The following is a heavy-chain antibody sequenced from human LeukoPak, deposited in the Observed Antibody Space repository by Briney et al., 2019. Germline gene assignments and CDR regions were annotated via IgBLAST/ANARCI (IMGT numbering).Heavy chain of an antibody. J-gene: IGHJ4*02. CDR3: ARGAPGSYCSGGSCPYFDY. V-gene: IGHV1-8*01. CDR1: GYTFTSYD. Sequence: ASVKVSCKASGYTFTSYDINWVRQATGPGLEWMGWVKNYSVHTGYAQKFQGRVTMTRNTSISTAYMDLSSLRSEDTAVYYCARGAPGSYCSGGSCPYFDYWGQGTLVSVSS. D-gene: IGHD2-15*01. CDR2: VKNYSVHT.